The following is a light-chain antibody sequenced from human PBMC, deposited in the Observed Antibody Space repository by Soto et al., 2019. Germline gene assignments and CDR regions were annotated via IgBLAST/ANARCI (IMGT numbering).Light chain of an antibody. Sequence: QSALAQPASVSGSPGQSITISCTGTSSDVGIYNYVSWYQQHPGKAPKLMIYQVTNRPSGVSNRFSGSKSGNTASLTISGLQAEDEADYYCCSYAGSSSLYVFGTGTKVTVL. CDR3: CSYAGSSSLYV. J-gene: IGLJ1*01. CDR1: SSDVGIYNY. V-gene: IGLV2-14*01. CDR2: QVT.